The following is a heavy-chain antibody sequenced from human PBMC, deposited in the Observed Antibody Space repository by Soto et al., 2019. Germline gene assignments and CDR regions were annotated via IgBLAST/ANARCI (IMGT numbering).Heavy chain of an antibody. Sequence: VKVSCTASGDAFSSYAIIWVRQTTGQGLEWMGGIIPIFGTANYAQKFQGRVTITADESTSTAYMELSSLRSEDAAVYYCASGLIAAASNIPFDHSRQGTLVTVPQ. CDR2: IIPIFGTA. V-gene: IGHV1-69*01. D-gene: IGHD6-13*01. CDR3: ASGLIAAASNIPFDH. J-gene: IGHJ5*02. CDR1: GDAFSSYA.